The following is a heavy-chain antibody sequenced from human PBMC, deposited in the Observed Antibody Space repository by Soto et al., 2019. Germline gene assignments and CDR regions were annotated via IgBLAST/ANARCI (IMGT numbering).Heavy chain of an antibody. Sequence: EVQLVESGGGLVKPGGSLRLSCTASGFTFNNAWLSWARQAPGKGLEWVGRIKSKTDGGTTDYAAPVKGRFTISRDDSENMLYLQMNSLKTEDTAVYYCTTGLGQQELAFDYWGQGTLLTVSS. CDR1: GFTFNNAW. J-gene: IGHJ4*02. CDR3: TTGLGQQELAFDY. CDR2: IKSKTDGGTT. D-gene: IGHD6-13*01. V-gene: IGHV3-15*01.